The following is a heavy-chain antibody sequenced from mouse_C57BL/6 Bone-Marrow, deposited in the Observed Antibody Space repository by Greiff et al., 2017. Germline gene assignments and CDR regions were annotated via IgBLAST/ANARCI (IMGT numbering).Heavy chain of an antibody. V-gene: IGHV5-9-1*02. CDR2: ISSGGDYI. CDR1: GFTFSSYA. CDR3: TREGTTVVDY. J-gene: IGHJ3*01. D-gene: IGHD1-1*01. Sequence: EVKLVESGEGLVKPGGSLKLSCAASGFTFSSYAMSWVRQTPEKRLEWVAYISSGGDYIYYADTVKGRFTISRDNARNTLYLQMSSLKSEDTAMYYCTREGTTVVDYWGQGTLVTVSA.